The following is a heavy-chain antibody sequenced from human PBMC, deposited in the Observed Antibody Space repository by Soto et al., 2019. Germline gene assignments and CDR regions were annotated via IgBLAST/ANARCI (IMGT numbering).Heavy chain of an antibody. D-gene: IGHD3-16*01. V-gene: IGHV1-69*02. CDR3: ARGGIDPGYWYFDL. Sequence: QVQLVQSGAEVKKPGSSVKVSCKASGGTFSSYTISWVRQAPGQGLEWMGRIIPILGIANYAQKFQGRVTITADKSTSTAYMELSSLRSEDTAVYYCARGGIDPGYWYFDLWGRGTLVTVSS. CDR2: IIPILGIA. CDR1: GGTFSSYT. J-gene: IGHJ2*01.